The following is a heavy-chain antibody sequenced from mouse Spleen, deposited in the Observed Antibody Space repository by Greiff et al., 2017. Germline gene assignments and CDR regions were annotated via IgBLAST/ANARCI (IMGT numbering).Heavy chain of an antibody. CDR3: ARHGNYVFDY. V-gene: IGHV5-12-2*01. Sequence: EVMLVESGGGLVQPGGSLKLSCAASGFTFSSYTMSWVRQTPEKRLEWVAYISNGGGSTYYPDTVKGRFTISRDNAKNTLYLQMSSLKSEDTAMYYCARHGNYVFDYWGQGTTLTVSS. CDR2: ISNGGGST. J-gene: IGHJ2*01. D-gene: IGHD2-1*01. CDR1: GFTFSSYT.